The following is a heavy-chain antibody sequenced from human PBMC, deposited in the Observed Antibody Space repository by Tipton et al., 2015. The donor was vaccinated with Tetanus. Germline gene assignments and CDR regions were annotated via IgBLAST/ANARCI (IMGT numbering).Heavy chain of an antibody. CDR2: IYQNGDA. Sequence: TLSLTCTASGGSISSFYWYWIRQPPGKGLEWIAYIYQNGDANYNPSLQSRVTIPVDTTKNQFSLQLAFVTAADTAIYYCARERIEAFYYHGLDVWGPGTTVTVSS. J-gene: IGHJ6*02. CDR1: GGSISSFY. CDR3: ARERIEAFYYHGLDV. V-gene: IGHV4-59*01. D-gene: IGHD2-21*01.